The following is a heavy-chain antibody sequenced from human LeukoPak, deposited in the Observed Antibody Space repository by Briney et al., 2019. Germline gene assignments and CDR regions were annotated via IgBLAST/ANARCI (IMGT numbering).Heavy chain of an antibody. D-gene: IGHD3-22*01. V-gene: IGHV3-23*01. J-gene: IGHJ4*02. CDR3: AKGTYYYDSSGYYGGYYFDY. CDR1: GFTFTTYD. Sequence: GGSLRLSCAASGFTFTTYDMSWVRQAPGKGLEWVSAIIGSGGSTYYADSVKGRFTISRDNSKNTLYLQMNSLRAEDTAVYHCAKGTYYYDSSGYYGGYYFDYWGQGTLVTVSS. CDR2: IIGSGGST.